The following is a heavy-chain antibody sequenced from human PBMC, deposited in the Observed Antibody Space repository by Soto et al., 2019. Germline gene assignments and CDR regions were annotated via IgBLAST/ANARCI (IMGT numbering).Heavy chain of an antibody. CDR2: INPNSGGT. D-gene: IGHD1-26*01. J-gene: IGHJ6*02. Sequence: ASVKVSCKASGYTFTGYYMHWVRQAPGQGLEWMGWINPNSGGTNYTQKFQGRITMTTDTSTSTVYMEVRSLRSDDTGVYYCGRDGYRWDLKSRLSYHHYGLAVRGQGTTVPVSS. V-gene: IGHV1-2*02. CDR1: GYTFTGYY. CDR3: GRDGYRWDLKSRLSYHHYGLAV.